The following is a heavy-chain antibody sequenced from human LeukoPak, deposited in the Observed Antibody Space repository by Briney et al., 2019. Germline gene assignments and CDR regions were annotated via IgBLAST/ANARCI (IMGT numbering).Heavy chain of an antibody. CDR3: ARDRGYGSGSYRDY. CDR1: GYTFTGYY. J-gene: IGHJ4*02. Sequence: ASVKVSCKASGYTFTGYYMHWVRQAPGQGLEWMGRISAYNGNTNYAQKLQGRVTMTTDTSTSTAYMELRSLRSDDTAVYYCARDRGYGSGSYRDYWGQGTLVTVSS. V-gene: IGHV1-18*04. D-gene: IGHD3-10*01. CDR2: ISAYNGNT.